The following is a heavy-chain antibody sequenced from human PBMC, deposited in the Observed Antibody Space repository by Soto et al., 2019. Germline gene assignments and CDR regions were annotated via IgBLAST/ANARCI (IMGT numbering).Heavy chain of an antibody. Sequence: GASVKVSCKASGYTFTSYGISWVRQAPGQGLEWMGWINGGNGNTNYSQKLQGRVTISRDTSASTVYMILSSLRSEDTAAYYCARNAEYCRSTSCYGFDYWGQGTRVTVS. V-gene: IGHV1-18*01. J-gene: IGHJ4*02. CDR3: ARNAEYCRSTSCYGFDY. CDR1: GYTFTSYG. CDR2: INGGNGNT. D-gene: IGHD2-2*01.